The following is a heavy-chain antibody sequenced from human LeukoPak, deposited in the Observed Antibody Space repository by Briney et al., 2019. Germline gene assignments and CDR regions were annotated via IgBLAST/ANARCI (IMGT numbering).Heavy chain of an antibody. CDR2: IIPIFGTA. J-gene: IGHJ4*02. CDR1: GGTFINYA. Sequence: GASVKVSCKASGGTFINYAISWVRQAPGQRLEWMGGIIPIFGTANYAQKFQGRVTITADESTGTAYMELNSLRSEDTAMYYCARDSSIAGSVHGEPFDYWGQGTLVTVSS. CDR3: ARDSSIAGSVHGEPFDY. D-gene: IGHD1-26*01. V-gene: IGHV1-69*13.